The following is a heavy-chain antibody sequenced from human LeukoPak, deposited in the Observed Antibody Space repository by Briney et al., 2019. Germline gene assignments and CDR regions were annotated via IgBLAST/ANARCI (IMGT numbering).Heavy chain of an antibody. Sequence: PGGSLRLSCAASGFTFSTYWMHWVRQAPGKGLEWVSLISGDGGSTYYADSVKGRFTISRDNSKNSLYLQMNSLRTEDTALYYCAKVGYYYYGMDVWGQGTTVTVSS. J-gene: IGHJ6*02. V-gene: IGHV3-43*02. CDR3: AKVGYYYYGMDV. CDR1: GFTFSTYW. CDR2: ISGDGGST.